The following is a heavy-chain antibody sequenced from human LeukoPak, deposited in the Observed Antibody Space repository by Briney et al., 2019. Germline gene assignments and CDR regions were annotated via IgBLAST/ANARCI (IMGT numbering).Heavy chain of an antibody. J-gene: IGHJ4*02. Sequence: TGRSLRLSCAASGFTFSSYGMHWVRQAPGKGLEWVAVIWYDGSNKYYADSVKGRFTISRDNSKNTLYLQMNSLRAEDTAVYYCARAKSGNRIPGDYWGQGTLVTASS. CDR3: ARAKSGNRIPGDY. D-gene: IGHD1-26*01. CDR1: GFTFSSYG. CDR2: IWYDGSNK. V-gene: IGHV3-33*01.